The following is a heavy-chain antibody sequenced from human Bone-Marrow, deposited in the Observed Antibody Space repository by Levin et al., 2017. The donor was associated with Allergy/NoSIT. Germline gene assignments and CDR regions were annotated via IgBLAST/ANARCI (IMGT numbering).Heavy chain of an antibody. Sequence: GGSLRLSCEASGFDFKNFGMLWVRQAPGKGLEWVAVIWFDGSNDDYADSVKGRFTISRDNSKGTLYLQMNSLRVEDTAIYYCAKAGEEIYYGSGTHLDLWGQGTLVTVSS. CDR1: GFDFKNFG. CDR2: IWFDGSND. D-gene: IGHD3-10*01. CDR3: AKAGEEIYYGSGTHLDL. V-gene: IGHV3-33*03. J-gene: IGHJ5*02.